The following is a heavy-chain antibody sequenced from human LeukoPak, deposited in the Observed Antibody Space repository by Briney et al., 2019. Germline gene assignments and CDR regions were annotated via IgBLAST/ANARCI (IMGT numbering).Heavy chain of an antibody. V-gene: IGHV4-34*01. CDR2: INHSGST. CDR3: ARGPRGTMISFDP. CDR1: GGSFSGYY. J-gene: IGHJ5*02. D-gene: IGHD3-22*01. Sequence: SETLSLTCAVYGGSFSGYYWSWIRQPPGKGLEWIGEINHSGSTNYNPSLKSRLTISVDTSKNQFSLKLSSVTAADTAVYYCARGPRGTMISFDPWGQGTLVTVSS.